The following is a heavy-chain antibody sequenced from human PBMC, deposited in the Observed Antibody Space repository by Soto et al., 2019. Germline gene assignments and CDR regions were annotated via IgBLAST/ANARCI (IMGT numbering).Heavy chain of an antibody. CDR1: GFTFDSFA. J-gene: IGHJ4*02. D-gene: IGHD5-18*01. Sequence: DVELVESGGGLVQPGRSLRLSCAASGFTFDSFAMQWIRQVPGKGLEWVSSISWNSATIAYADSVKGRFTISRDNANNVVYLQMNSLRAEDTAFYYCAKGDTSDSWGQGTLVTVSS. CDR2: ISWNSATI. V-gene: IGHV3-9*01. CDR3: AKGDTSDS.